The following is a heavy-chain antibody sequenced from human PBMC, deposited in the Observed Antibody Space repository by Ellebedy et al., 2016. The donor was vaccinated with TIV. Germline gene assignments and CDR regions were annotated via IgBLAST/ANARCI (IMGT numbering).Heavy chain of an antibody. CDR2: IKSNTVGETR. CDR3: TTGSSRGY. J-gene: IGHJ4*02. CDR1: GFTFTDAW. V-gene: IGHV3-15*01. D-gene: IGHD6-13*01. Sequence: GESLKISCAASGFTFTDAWMTWVRQGPGKGLEWVGRIKSNTVGETRDYAAPVKGRFTISMDYSKRTLFLQMNSLNAEDTAVYYCTTGSSRGYWGQGTLVTVSS.